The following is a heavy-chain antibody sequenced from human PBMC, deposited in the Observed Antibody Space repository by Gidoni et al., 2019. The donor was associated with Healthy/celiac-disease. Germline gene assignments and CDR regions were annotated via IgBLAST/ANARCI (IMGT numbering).Heavy chain of an antibody. Sequence: QVPLQQWGAGLLKPSETLSLTCAVYGGSFSGYYLSWIRQPPGQGLEWIGEINHSGSTTYNPSLKSRVIISVDTSKNQFSLKLSSVTAADTAVYYCARGRCSSTSCYRRVGGAFDIWGQGTMVTVSS. V-gene: IGHV4-34*01. J-gene: IGHJ3*02. CDR2: INHSGST. CDR3: ARGRCSSTSCYRRVGGAFDI. CDR1: GGSFSGYY. D-gene: IGHD2-2*02.